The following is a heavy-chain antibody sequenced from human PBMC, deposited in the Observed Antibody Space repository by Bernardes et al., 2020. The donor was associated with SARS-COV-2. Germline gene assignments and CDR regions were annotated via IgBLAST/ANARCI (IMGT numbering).Heavy chain of an antibody. CDR3: ARVDRGYSYGWVGGTDY. D-gene: IGHD5-18*01. Sequence: GGSLRLSCAASGFTFSSYWMHWVRQAPGKGLVWVSRINSDGSSTSYADSVKGRFTISRDNAKNTLYLQMNSLRAEDTAVYYCARVDRGYSYGWVGGTDYWGQGTLVTVSS. CDR2: INSDGSST. V-gene: IGHV3-74*01. CDR1: GFTFSSYW. J-gene: IGHJ4*02.